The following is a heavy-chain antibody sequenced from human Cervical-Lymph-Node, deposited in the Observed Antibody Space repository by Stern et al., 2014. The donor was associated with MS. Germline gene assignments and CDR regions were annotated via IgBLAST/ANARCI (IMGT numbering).Heavy chain of an antibody. D-gene: IGHD6-13*01. Sequence: QVQLVESGGDVVQPGRPLRLSCEASGFTFSGYAVNWVRQSPDKGLEWVALLSGDGRSTFYADSVRGRFTTSRGYSDNTVFLQMNSLRAEDTAVYYCARIPGYSSTSDYWGQGTLVTVSS. CDR2: LSGDGRST. V-gene: IGHV3-30*04. J-gene: IGHJ4*02. CDR3: ARIPGYSSTSDY. CDR1: GFTFSGYA.